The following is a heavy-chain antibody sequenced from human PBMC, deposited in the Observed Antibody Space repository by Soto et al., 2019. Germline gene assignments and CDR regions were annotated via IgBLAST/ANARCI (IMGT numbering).Heavy chain of an antibody. CDR2: ISYDGSNK. CDR3: AKDRGSGWFRDGMDV. V-gene: IGHV3-30*18. CDR1: GFTFSSYG. J-gene: IGHJ6*02. D-gene: IGHD6-19*01. Sequence: QVPLVESGGGVVQPGRSLRLSCAASGFTFSSYGMHWVRQAPGKGLEWVAVISYDGSNKYYADSVKGRFTISRDNSKNTLYLQMNRLRAGDTAVYYCAKDRGSGWFRDGMDVWGQGTTVTVSS.